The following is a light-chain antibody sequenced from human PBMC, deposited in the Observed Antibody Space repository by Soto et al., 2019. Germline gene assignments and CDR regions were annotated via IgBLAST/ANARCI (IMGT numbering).Light chain of an antibody. CDR2: DVT. J-gene: IGLJ2*01. Sequence: QSVLTQPRSVSGSPGQSVTISCTGTISDVAGYNYVSWYQHHPGKALKLLISDVTKRPSWVPDRFSGSKSGSTASLTISELQAEDEADYYCSSYAGSNNLVFGGGTQLTVL. CDR1: ISDVAGYNY. V-gene: IGLV2-11*01. CDR3: SSYAGSNNLV.